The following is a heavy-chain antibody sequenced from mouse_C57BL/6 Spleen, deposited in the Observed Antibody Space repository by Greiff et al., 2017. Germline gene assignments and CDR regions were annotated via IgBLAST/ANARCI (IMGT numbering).Heavy chain of an antibody. CDR2: IDPATGDT. V-gene: IGHV14-4*01. CDR1: GFTFKDDY. CDR3: TTSWLD. J-gene: IGHJ2*01. Sequence: EVQLQQSGAELVRPGASVTLSCTASGFTFKDDYLHWVKQTPEQGLEWIGWIDPATGDTDYASKFQGKDTITADTSSNTASLQLRSLPSDDTAVYYYTTSWLDWGQGTTLTVSS. D-gene: IGHD3-3*01.